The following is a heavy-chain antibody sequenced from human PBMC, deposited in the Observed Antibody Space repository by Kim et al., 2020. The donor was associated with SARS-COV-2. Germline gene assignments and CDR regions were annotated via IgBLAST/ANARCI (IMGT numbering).Heavy chain of an antibody. CDR1: GGSFSGYY. Sequence: SETLSLTCAVYGGSFSGYYWSWIRQPPGKGLEWSGEINHSGSTNYNPSLKSRVTISVDTSKKQFSLKLSSVTAADTAVYYCARGYCSSTSCYDAFDIWGQGTMVTVSS. D-gene: IGHD2-2*01. J-gene: IGHJ3*02. CDR3: ARGYCSSTSCYDAFDI. V-gene: IGHV4-34*01. CDR2: INHSGST.